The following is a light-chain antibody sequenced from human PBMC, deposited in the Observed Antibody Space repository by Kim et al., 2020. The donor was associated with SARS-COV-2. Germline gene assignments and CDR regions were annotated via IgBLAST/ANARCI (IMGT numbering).Light chain of an antibody. Sequence: SSELTQDPAMSVALGQTVRITCQGDSLRSYYATWYQQKPGQAPLVVIYGKNNRPSGIPDRFSGSSSGNTASLTITGTQAGDEADYYCNSRDSNDNVVFGGGTQLTVL. CDR2: GKN. J-gene: IGLJ2*01. CDR3: NSRDSNDNVV. V-gene: IGLV3-19*01. CDR1: SLRSYY.